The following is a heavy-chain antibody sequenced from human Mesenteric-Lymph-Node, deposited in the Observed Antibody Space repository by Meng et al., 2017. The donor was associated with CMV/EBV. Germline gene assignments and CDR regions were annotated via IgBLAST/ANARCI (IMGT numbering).Heavy chain of an antibody. CDR2: SYGGGGT. CDR1: RFTVRCNY. V-gene: IGHV3-66*01. J-gene: IGHJ4*02. CDR3: ARAPSYSSGL. D-gene: IGHD6-19*01. Sequence: RLSCEAARFTVRCNYMRWVRQAPGKGLGWLSSSYGGGGTYYAGSVRGRFTISRDSSKNTLYLQMNSLRAEDTAVYYCARAPSYSSGLWGQGTLVTVSS.